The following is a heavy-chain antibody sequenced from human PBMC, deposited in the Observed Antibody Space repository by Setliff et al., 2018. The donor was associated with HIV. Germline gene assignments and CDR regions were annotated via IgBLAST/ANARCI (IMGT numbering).Heavy chain of an antibody. J-gene: IGHJ5*02. CDR3: ASRVYYYDSNNFLREEGFDP. Sequence: PSETLSLTCTVSRGSVSDTLYYWSWIRQSPGKGLEFIGSIHHTGRTYYNPSLKSRITISLDTSKNQFSLNLTSVTAADTAVYYCASRVYYYDSNNFLREEGFDPWGQGTLVTVSS. V-gene: IGHV4-39*01. CDR1: RGSVSDTLYY. D-gene: IGHD3-22*01. CDR2: IHHTGRT.